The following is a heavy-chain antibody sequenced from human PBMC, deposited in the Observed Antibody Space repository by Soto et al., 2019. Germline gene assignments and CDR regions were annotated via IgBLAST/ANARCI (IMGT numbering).Heavy chain of an antibody. J-gene: IGHJ4*02. CDR1: GFTFNNYS. D-gene: IGHD4-17*01. V-gene: IGHV3-33*01. CDR3: ARAGGTTVTGLWHFDS. CDR2: IWYDGTQK. Sequence: QVQLEESGGGVVQPGRSLRLSCEASGFTFNNYSMHWVRQPPGKGLEWLAAIWYDGTQKYYADSVKGRFIISRDNSKKTLNWEMNSRRAEDTAVYYCARAGGTTVTGLWHFDSWGQGTLVTVSS.